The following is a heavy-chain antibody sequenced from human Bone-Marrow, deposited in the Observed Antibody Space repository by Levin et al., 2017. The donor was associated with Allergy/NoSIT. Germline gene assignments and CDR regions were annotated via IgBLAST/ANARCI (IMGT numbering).Heavy chain of an antibody. CDR1: GFTFSSYG. CDR2: ISYDGSNK. Sequence: PGGSLRLSCAASGFTFSSYGMHWVRQAPGKGLEWVAVISYDGSNKYYADSVKGRFTISRDNSKNTLYLQMNSLRAEDTAVYYCAKDVSGYYRPPLFDYWGQGTLVTVSS. CDR3: AKDVSGYYRPPLFDY. V-gene: IGHV3-30*18. D-gene: IGHD3-3*01. J-gene: IGHJ4*02.